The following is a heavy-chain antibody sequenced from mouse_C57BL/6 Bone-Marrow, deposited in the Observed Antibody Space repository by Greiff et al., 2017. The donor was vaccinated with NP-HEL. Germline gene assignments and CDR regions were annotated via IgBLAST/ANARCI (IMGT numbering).Heavy chain of an antibody. J-gene: IGHJ2*01. D-gene: IGHD1-1*01. Sequence: VQLQQPGAELVMPGASVKLSCKASGYTFTSYWMHWVKQRPGQGLEWIGEIDPSDSYTNYNQKFKGKSTLTVDKSSSTAYMQLSSLTSEDSAVYYCARRYYGSSYPSFDYWGQGTTLTVSS. CDR2: IDPSDSYT. V-gene: IGHV1-69*01. CDR1: GYTFTSYW. CDR3: ARRYYGSSYPSFDY.